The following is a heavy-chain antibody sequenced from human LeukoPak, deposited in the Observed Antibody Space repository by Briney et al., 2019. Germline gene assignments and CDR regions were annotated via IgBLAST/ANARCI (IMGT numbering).Heavy chain of an antibody. CDR1: GYSISSGYY. J-gene: IGHJ4*01. V-gene: IGHV4-38-2*01. Sequence: SETLSLTCAVSGYSISSGYYWGWIRQPPGKGLEWIGRIYYTGNTYYNPSLKSRVTISVDTSKNQFSLKLSSVTAADTAVYYCASRRAYHVYAYWGHGTLVTVSS. D-gene: IGHD5/OR15-5a*01. CDR3: ASRRAYHVYAY. CDR2: IYYTGNT.